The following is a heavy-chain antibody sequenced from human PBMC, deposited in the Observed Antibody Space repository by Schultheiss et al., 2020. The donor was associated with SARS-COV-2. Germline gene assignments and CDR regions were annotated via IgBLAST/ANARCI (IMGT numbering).Heavy chain of an antibody. CDR3: ARGPSPYSGSYYEGYFDY. D-gene: IGHD1-26*01. CDR1: GFTFSSYE. Sequence: GESLKISCAASGFTFSSYEMNWVRQAPGKGLEWVSYISSSGSTIYYADSVKGRFTISRDNAKNSLYLQMNSLRAEDTAVYYCARGPSPYSGSYYEGYFDYWGQGTLVTVSS. J-gene: IGHJ4*02. V-gene: IGHV3-48*03. CDR2: ISSSGSTI.